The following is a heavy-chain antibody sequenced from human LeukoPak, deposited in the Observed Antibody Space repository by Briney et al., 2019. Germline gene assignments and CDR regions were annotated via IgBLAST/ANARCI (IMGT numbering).Heavy chain of an antibody. CDR2: IYYSGST. D-gene: IGHD3-9*01. CDR1: GGSISSYY. Sequence: SETLSLTCTVSGGSISSYYWSWIRQPPGKGLEWIGYIYYSGSTNYNPSLKSRVTISVDTSKNQFSLKLSSVTAADTAVYYCARYHQGFDDYWGQGTLVTVFS. CDR3: ARYHQGFDDY. V-gene: IGHV4-59*12. J-gene: IGHJ4*02.